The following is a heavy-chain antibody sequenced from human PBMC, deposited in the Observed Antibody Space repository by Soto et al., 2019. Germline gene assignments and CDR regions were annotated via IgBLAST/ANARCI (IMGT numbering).Heavy chain of an antibody. CDR1: GGSIRDYF. D-gene: IGHD1-7*01. CDR3: ARDRKLELPGNYYYYGMDV. V-gene: IGHV4-59*01. Sequence: SETLSLTCSVSGGSIRDYFWTWIRQSPGRGLEWIGYISSSGTVKYNSSLKSRVTISLDRSRNQFSLKLSSVTAADTAVYFCARDRKLELPGNYYYYGMDVWGQGPTVTVSS. J-gene: IGHJ6*02. CDR2: ISSSGTV.